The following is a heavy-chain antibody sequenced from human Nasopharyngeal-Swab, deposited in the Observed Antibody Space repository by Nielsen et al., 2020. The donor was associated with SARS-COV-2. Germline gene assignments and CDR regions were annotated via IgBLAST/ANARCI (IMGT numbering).Heavy chain of an antibody. CDR2: ISSSSSYI. J-gene: IGHJ6*02. D-gene: IGHD3-3*01. Sequence: GESLKISCAASGFTFNNYNFNWVRQAPGKGLEWVSSISSSSSYIYYADSVKSRFTISRDNAKNSPYLQMNSLRAEDTAVYDCARGGLDYDFWSAYFMDVWGQGTTVTVSS. V-gene: IGHV3-21*01. CDR3: ARGGLDYDFWSAYFMDV. CDR1: GFTFNNYN.